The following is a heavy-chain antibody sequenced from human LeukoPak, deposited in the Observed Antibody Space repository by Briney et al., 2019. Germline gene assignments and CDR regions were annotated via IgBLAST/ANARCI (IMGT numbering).Heavy chain of an antibody. D-gene: IGHD5-18*01. Sequence: ASVKVSCKASGYTFTSYDINWVRQATGQGLEWMGWMNPNSGNTGYAQKFQGRVTMTRDTSISTAYMELSSLRSEDTAVYYCARGRHSYGYDAFDIWGQGTMVTVSS. CDR3: ARGRHSYGYDAFDI. CDR1: GYTFTSYD. CDR2: MNPNSGNT. J-gene: IGHJ3*02. V-gene: IGHV1-8*01.